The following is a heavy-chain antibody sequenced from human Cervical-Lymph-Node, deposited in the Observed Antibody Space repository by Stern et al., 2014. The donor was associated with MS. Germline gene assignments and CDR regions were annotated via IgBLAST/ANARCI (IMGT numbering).Heavy chain of an antibody. V-gene: IGHV3-23*04. Sequence: EVQLVESGGTLVQPGGSLRLSCAASGFTFSSYAMSWVRQAPGKGLEWVSVISGSDGSTFYADSVKGRFPISRDNSKNTLFLQMNSLRAEDTAVYYCAKVYGSGPFDYWGQGTLVTVSS. J-gene: IGHJ4*02. CDR3: AKVYGSGPFDY. CDR2: ISGSDGST. CDR1: GFTFSSYA. D-gene: IGHD6-19*01.